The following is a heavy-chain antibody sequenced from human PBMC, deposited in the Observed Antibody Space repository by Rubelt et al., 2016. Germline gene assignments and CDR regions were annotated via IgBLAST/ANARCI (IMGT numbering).Heavy chain of an antibody. Sequence: GQGLEWMGWISAYNGNTNYAQKLQGRVTMTTDTSTSTAYMELRSLRSDDTAVYYCARDCSSTSCYEMYYYDSSGTLDYWGQGTLVTVSS. CDR2: ISAYNGNT. CDR3: ARDCSSTSCYEMYYYDSSGTLDY. D-gene: IGHD2-2*01. V-gene: IGHV1-18*01. J-gene: IGHJ4*02.